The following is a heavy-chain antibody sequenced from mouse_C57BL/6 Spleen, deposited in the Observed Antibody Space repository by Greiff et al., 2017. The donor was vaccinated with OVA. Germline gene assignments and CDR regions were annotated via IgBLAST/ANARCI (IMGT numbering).Heavy chain of an antibody. V-gene: IGHV2-2*01. CDR3: ARKRSTMVTTGAMDY. Sequence: VHLVESGPGLVQPSQSLSITCTVSGFSLTSYGVHWVRQSPGKGLEWLGVLWRGGSTDYNAAFISSLSISKDNSKSQVFFKMNSLQADDTAIYYCARKRSTMVTTGAMDYWGQGTSVTVSS. CDR1: GFSLTSYG. D-gene: IGHD2-2*01. J-gene: IGHJ4*01. CDR2: LWRGGST.